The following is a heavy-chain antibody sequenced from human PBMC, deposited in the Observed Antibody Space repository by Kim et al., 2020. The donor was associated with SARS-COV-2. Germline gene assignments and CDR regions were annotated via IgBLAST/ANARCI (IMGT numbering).Heavy chain of an antibody. V-gene: IGHV4-31*03. CDR2: IYYSGST. Sequence: TLSLTCTVSGVSIRSGGYYWSWLRQHPGKGREWIGDIYYSGSTYYNPSLKRRVTISVDTSKTQFSLKLSSVTAAATAVYYSARAREKPGYYFDYWVQG. J-gene: IGHJ4*02. CDR3: ARAREKPGYYFDY. CDR1: GVSIRSGGYY.